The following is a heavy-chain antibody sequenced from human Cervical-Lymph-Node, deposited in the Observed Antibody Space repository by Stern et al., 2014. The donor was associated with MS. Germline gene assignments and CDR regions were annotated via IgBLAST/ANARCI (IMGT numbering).Heavy chain of an antibody. J-gene: IGHJ4*02. CDR1: GGSVRSGSYY. Sequence: QVQLQESGPGLVKPSETLSLTCTVSGGSVRSGSYYWSWIRQPPGKGLEWIGYIYYSGSTNYNPSLKSRVTISVDTSKNQFSLKLSSVTAADTAVYYCARAVAGFFDYWGQGTLVTVSS. D-gene: IGHD6-19*01. CDR2: IYYSGST. CDR3: ARAVAGFFDY. V-gene: IGHV4-61*01.